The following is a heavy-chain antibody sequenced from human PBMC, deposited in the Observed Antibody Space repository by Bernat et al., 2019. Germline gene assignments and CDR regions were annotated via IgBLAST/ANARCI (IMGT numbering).Heavy chain of an antibody. J-gene: IGHJ3*02. CDR1: GFTFSSYE. D-gene: IGHD4-17*01. CDR2: ISSSGSTI. Sequence: EVQLVESGGGLVQPGGSLRLSCAASGFTFSSYEMNWVRQAPGKGLEWVSYISSSGSTIYSADSVKGRCTISRDNAKNSLYLQMNSLRAEDTAVYYCARVLFYGDYEEAAFDIWGQGTMVTVSS. V-gene: IGHV3-48*03. CDR3: ARVLFYGDYEEAAFDI.